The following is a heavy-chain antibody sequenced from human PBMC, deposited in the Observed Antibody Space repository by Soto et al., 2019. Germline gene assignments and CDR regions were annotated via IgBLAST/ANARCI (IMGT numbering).Heavy chain of an antibody. D-gene: IGHD2-15*01. CDR3: ARGKGADRFAN. CDR2: FYQGGSN. CDR1: GESLNYYY. V-gene: IGHV4-34*01. J-gene: IGHJ5*02. Sequence: HVQLQQRGAGLLKPSDTLSLTCAVYGESLNYYYWSWIRQAPGNGLEWIGEFYQGGSNHYNPSVKSRVTISVDVSSQQFALKLTSLTAADTATYYCARGKGADRFANWGQGTLVTVSS.